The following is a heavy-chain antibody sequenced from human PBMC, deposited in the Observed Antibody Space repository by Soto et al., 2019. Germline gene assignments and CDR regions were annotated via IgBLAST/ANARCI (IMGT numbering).Heavy chain of an antibody. V-gene: IGHV4-39*01. J-gene: IGHJ4*02. CDR1: GGSISSSSYY. Sequence: SETLSLTCTVSGGSISSSSYYWGWIRQPPGKGLEWIGSIYYSGSTYYNPSLKSRVTISVDTSKNQFSLKLSSVTAADTAVYYCARRGRWEPPRLFDYWGQGTLVTVSS. CDR3: ARRGRWEPPRLFDY. CDR2: IYYSGST. D-gene: IGHD1-26*01.